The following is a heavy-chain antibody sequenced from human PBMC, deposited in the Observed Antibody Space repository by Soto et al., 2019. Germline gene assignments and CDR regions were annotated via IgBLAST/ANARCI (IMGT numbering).Heavy chain of an antibody. CDR2: IFWNDDR. J-gene: IGHJ4*02. CDR1: GSSLSTNGVG. Sequence: QITLKESGPTLVKPTQTLTLTCAFSGSSLSTNGVGLAWIRQPPGKALEWLALIFWNDDRRYSPSLKSRLTIVKDTSKDQVVLTMTDMAPVDTATYYCAHRPSTAPGYFDYWGQGPLVTVSS. CDR3: AHRPSTAPGYFDY. D-gene: IGHD2-15*01. V-gene: IGHV2-5*01.